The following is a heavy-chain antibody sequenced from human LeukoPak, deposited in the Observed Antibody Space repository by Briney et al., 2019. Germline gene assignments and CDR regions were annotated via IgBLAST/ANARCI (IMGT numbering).Heavy chain of an antibody. Sequence: ASVKVSCKVSGYTLTELSMHWVRQAPGKGLEWMGGFDPEDGETIYAQKFQGRVTMTEDTSTDTAYMELSGLRSEDTAVYYCATAAGYCSSTSCYLDYWGQGTLVTVSS. D-gene: IGHD2-2*01. J-gene: IGHJ4*02. V-gene: IGHV1-24*01. CDR3: ATAAGYCSSTSCYLDY. CDR1: GYTLTELS. CDR2: FDPEDGET.